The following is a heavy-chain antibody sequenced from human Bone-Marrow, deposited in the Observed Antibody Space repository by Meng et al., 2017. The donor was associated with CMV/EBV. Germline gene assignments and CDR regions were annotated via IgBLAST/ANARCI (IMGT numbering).Heavy chain of an antibody. Sequence: GESLKISCAASRFTFSSYEMNWVRQAPGKGLEWVSYISSSGSTIYYADSVKGRFTISRDNAKNSLYLQMNSLRAEDTAVYYCARDARHVVGRRSVSGGMDVWGQGTTVTVSS. D-gene: IGHD2-2*01. CDR3: ARDARHVVGRRSVSGGMDV. J-gene: IGHJ6*02. V-gene: IGHV3-48*03. CDR2: ISSSGSTI. CDR1: RFTFSSYE.